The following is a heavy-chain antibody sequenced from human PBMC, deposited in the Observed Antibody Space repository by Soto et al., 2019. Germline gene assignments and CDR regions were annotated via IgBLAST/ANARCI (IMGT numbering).Heavy chain of an antibody. Sequence: SVKVSCKASGGSFTYTLSWVRQAPGQGLEWMGGIIPIFGTTNYAQKFQGRVTITADESTKTAYMELSTLRSEDTAVYYCARLHSHGTYGMDVWGQGTTVTVSS. V-gene: IGHV1-69*13. CDR3: ARLHSHGTYGMDV. J-gene: IGHJ6*02. D-gene: IGHD5-18*01. CDR1: GGSFTYT. CDR2: IIPIFGTT.